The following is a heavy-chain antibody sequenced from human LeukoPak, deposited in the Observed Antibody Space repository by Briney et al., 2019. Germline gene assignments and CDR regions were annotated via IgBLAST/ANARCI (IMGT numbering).Heavy chain of an antibody. Sequence: PGGSLRLSCAASGFTFSSYEMNWVRQAPEKGLEWISYISSSGATTYYADSVKGRFTISRDNAKNSLYLQMNSLRAEDTAVYYCVRYYVKYGSTWGQGTMVTVSS. J-gene: IGHJ3*01. V-gene: IGHV3-48*03. CDR2: ISSSGATT. D-gene: IGHD2-2*01. CDR1: GFTFSSYE. CDR3: VRYYVKYGST.